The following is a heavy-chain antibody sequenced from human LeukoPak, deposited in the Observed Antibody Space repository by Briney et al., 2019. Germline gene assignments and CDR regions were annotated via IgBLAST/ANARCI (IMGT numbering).Heavy chain of an antibody. CDR3: ARQATVTTSFDY. D-gene: IGHD4-11*01. CDR1: GGSISSGGYY. CDR2: IYYSGST. J-gene: IGHJ4*02. V-gene: IGHV4-31*03. Sequence: SQTLSLTCTVSGGSISSGGYYWSWIRQHPGKGLEWIGYIYYSGSTYYNPSLKSRVTISVDTSKNQFSLKLSSVTAADTAVYYCARQATVTTSFDYWGQGTLVTVSS.